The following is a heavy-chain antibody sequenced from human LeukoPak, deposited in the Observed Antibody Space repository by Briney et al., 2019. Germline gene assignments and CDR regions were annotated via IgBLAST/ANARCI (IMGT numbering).Heavy chain of an antibody. CDR1: GFTFNSYA. J-gene: IGHJ1*01. Sequence: PGGSLRLSCAASGFTFNSYAMSWVRQAPGRGLEWVSSISNSGRSIYYADSVKGRFTISRDSSKNTLSLQMNSLRAEDTAVYYCAKTTAVATPPLYFQNWGQGTLVTVSS. CDR3: AKTTAVATPPLYFQN. D-gene: IGHD4-23*01. V-gene: IGHV3-23*01. CDR2: ISNSGRSI.